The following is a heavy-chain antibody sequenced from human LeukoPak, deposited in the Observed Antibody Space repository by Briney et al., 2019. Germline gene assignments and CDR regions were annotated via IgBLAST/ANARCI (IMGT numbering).Heavy chain of an antibody. Sequence: GGSLRRSCSASGFTLSRYGMHWVRQAPGKGLEYVSGISSNGGSTNYADSVKGRFTISRDNSKNTLHLQMSSLRAEDTAVYYCVKGYCSSISCSLIDYGGQGTLVTVSS. CDR1: GFTLSRYG. D-gene: IGHD2-2*01. CDR2: ISSNGGST. CDR3: VKGYCSSISCSLIDY. V-gene: IGHV3-64D*06. J-gene: IGHJ4*02.